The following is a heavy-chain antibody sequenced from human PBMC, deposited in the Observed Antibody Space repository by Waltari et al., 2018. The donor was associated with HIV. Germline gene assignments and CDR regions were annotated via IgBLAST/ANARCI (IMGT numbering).Heavy chain of an antibody. Sequence: QVQLQESGPGLVKPSQTLSLTCTVSGDSINSGVYYWAWIRQHPGKGLEWMGFAYYRGSTFFNPSFKSRATISGDTSKNQFSLERTSLTAADTAVYYCARVGYYYFDLWGRGTLVTVSS. CDR2: AYYRGST. D-gene: IGHD2-15*01. CDR1: GDSINSGVYY. J-gene: IGHJ2*01. V-gene: IGHV4-31*03. CDR3: ARVGYYYFDL.